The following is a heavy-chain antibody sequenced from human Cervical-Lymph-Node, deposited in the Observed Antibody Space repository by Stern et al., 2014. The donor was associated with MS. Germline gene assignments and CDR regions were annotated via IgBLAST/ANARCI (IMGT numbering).Heavy chain of an antibody. J-gene: IGHJ6*02. CDR3: ARAYGSGTFLGMDV. Sequence: VQLVQSGAGVKKPGASVKVSCKASGYTFTDYYVHWVRQAPGQGLEWMGWVNPGSGSTKYAQRYQDSVTMTRDTSISTAYMELTRLRSDDTAVYYCARAYGSGTFLGMDVWGQGTTVTVSS. CDR2: VNPGSGST. V-gene: IGHV1-2*04. CDR1: GYTFTDYY. D-gene: IGHD3-10*01.